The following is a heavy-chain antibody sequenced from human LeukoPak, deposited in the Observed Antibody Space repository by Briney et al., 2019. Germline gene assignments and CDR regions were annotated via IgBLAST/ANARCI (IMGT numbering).Heavy chain of an antibody. CDR1: GFTFSSYS. Sequence: GGSLRLSCAASGFTFSSYSMNWVRQAPGKGLEWVSSISSSSSSIYYADSVKGRFTISRDNAKNSLYLQMNSLRDEDTAMYYCAGEYDHVWGSYRYPVDYWGQGTLVTVSS. J-gene: IGHJ4*02. CDR3: AGEYDHVWGSYRYPVDY. CDR2: ISSSSSSI. V-gene: IGHV3-21*04. D-gene: IGHD3-16*02.